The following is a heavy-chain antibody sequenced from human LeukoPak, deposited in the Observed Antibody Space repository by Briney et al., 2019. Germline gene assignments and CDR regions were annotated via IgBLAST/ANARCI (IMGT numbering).Heavy chain of an antibody. J-gene: IGHJ4*02. D-gene: IGHD6-19*01. V-gene: IGHV1-24*01. CDR2: FDPEDGET. CDR3: ATHAGIAVAGTDY. Sequence: EASVKVSCKVSGYTLTELSMHWVRQAPGKGLEWMGGFDPEDGETIYAQKFQGRVTMTGDTSTDTAYMELSSLRSEDTAVYYCATHAGIAVAGTDYWGQGTLVTVSS. CDR1: GYTLTELS.